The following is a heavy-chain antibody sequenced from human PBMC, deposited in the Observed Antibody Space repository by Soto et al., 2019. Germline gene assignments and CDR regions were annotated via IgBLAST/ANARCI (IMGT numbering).Heavy chain of an antibody. CDR3: ASFDDYEYYYGMDV. J-gene: IGHJ6*02. D-gene: IGHD4-17*01. CDR2: INPNSGGT. CDR1: GYTFTGYY. Sequence: ASVKVSCKASGYTFTGYYMHWVRQAPGQGLEWMGWINPNSGGTNYAQKFQGRVTMTRDTSISTAYMELSRLRSDDTAVYYCASFDDYEYYYGMDVWGQGTTVTVSS. V-gene: IGHV1-2*02.